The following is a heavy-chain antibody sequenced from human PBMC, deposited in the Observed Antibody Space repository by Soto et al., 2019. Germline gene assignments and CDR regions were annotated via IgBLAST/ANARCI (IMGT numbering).Heavy chain of an antibody. Sequence: EVQLLESGGGLVQPGGSLRLSCAASVFTFSSYAMSWVRQAPGKGLEWVSAISGSGGSTYYADSVKGRFTISRDNSKNTLYLQMNSLRAEDTAVYYCAKALRFLEWLFYWGQGTLVTVSS. CDR3: AKALRFLEWLFY. CDR2: ISGSGGST. V-gene: IGHV3-23*01. D-gene: IGHD3-3*01. J-gene: IGHJ4*02. CDR1: VFTFSSYA.